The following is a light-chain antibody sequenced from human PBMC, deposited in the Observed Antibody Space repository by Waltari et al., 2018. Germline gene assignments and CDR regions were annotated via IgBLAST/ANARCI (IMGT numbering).Light chain of an antibody. CDR2: DVT. Sequence: SALTQPRSVSGSPGQSVTISCTGTTNYLGSYNYFPWYQQHPGKAPKRIILDVTKRPSGVPDRLSGSKSGNTASLTISGLRAEDEAEYYCCSYAGSYTWVFGGGTKLTVV. V-gene: IGLV2-11*01. J-gene: IGLJ3*02. CDR1: TNYLGSYNY. CDR3: CSYAGSYTWV.